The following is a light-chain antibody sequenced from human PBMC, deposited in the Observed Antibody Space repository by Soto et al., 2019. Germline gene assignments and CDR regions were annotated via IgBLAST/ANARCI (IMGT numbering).Light chain of an antibody. CDR2: GAS. V-gene: IGKV3-20*01. CDR1: QSVSSNY. CDR3: QRYGTSPPLT. J-gene: IGKJ4*01. Sequence: EIVLTQSPGTLSLSPGERATLSCRAGQSVSSNYLAWYQQQPGQAPRLLIYGASTRATGIPDRFSGSGSATDFTLTISRLEPEDFAVYYCQRYGTSPPLTFGGGTKVDIK.